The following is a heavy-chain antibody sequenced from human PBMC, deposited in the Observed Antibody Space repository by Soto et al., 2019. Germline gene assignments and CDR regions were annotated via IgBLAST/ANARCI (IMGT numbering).Heavy chain of an antibody. D-gene: IGHD3-22*01. CDR1: GYTLTELS. CDR3: ATVNVYYDSSGYYWDYFDY. Sequence: ASVKVSCKVSGYTLTELSMHWVRQAPGKGLEWMGGFDPEDGETIYAQKFQGRVTMTEDTSTDTAHMELSSLRSEDTAVYYCATVNVYYDSSGYYWDYFDYWGQGTQVTVSS. CDR2: FDPEDGET. V-gene: IGHV1-24*01. J-gene: IGHJ4*02.